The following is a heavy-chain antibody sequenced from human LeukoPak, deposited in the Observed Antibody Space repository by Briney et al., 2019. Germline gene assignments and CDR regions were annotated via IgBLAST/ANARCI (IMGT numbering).Heavy chain of an antibody. CDR3: ASAPIGYYDILTGYPIGAEYFQH. CDR2: IYTGGST. CDR1: GGSISSGSYY. D-gene: IGHD3-9*01. Sequence: PSQTLSLTCTVSGGSISSGSYYWSWLRPPAGKGLEWIGRIYTGGSTNYNPSLKSRVTISVDTSKNQFSLKLSSVTAADTAVYYCASAPIGYYDILTGYPIGAEYFQHWGQGTLVTVSS. V-gene: IGHV4-61*02. J-gene: IGHJ1*01.